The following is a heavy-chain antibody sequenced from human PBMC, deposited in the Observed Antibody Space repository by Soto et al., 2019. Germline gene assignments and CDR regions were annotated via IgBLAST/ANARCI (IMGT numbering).Heavy chain of an antibody. CDR1: GGSISSSSYY. J-gene: IGHJ4*02. V-gene: IGHV4-39*01. D-gene: IGHD3-22*01. CDR3: ARRPTRHGSSGYYGVPFDY. Sequence: QLQLQESGPGLVKPSETLSLTCTVSGGSISSSSYYWGWIRQPPGKGLEWIGSIYYSGSTYYNPSLKSRVTISVDTSKNQFSLKLSSVTAADTAVYYCARRPTRHGSSGYYGVPFDYWGQGTLVTVSS. CDR2: IYYSGST.